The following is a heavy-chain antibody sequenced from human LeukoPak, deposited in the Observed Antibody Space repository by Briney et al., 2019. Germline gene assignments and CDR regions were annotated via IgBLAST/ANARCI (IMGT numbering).Heavy chain of an antibody. V-gene: IGHV4-39*07. CDR2: IYHSGST. J-gene: IGHJ4*02. CDR1: GGSISSSSYY. CDR3: AREERYCSSTSCYSNFDY. D-gene: IGHD2-2*01. Sequence: NPSETLSLTCTVSGGSISSSSYYWGWIRQPPGKGLEWIGEIYHSGSTNYNPSLKSRVTISVDKSKNQFSLKLSSVTAADTAVYYCAREERYCSSTSCYSNFDYWGQGTLVTVSS.